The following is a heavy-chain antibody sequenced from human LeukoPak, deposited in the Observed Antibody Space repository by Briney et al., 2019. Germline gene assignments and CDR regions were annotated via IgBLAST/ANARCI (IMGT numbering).Heavy chain of an antibody. CDR2: IKQDGSEK. J-gene: IGHJ6*03. Sequence: GGSLTLSCAASGFTFRSYWLSWLRQAPGRGLAGVANIKQDGSEKYYVDSVKGRFTISRDNAKNILYLQMNSLRAEVTAVYYCARDTYYYMDVWGKGTTVTISS. V-gene: IGHV3-7*01. CDR3: ARDTYYYMDV. CDR1: GFTFRSYW.